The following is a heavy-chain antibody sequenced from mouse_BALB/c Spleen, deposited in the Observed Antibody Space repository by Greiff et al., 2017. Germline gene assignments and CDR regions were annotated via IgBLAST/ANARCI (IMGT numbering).Heavy chain of an antibody. CDR1: GFTFSSFG. CDR2: ISSGSSTI. D-gene: IGHD2-14*01. Sequence: EVQGVESGGGLVQPGGSRKLSCAASGFTFSSFGMHWVRQAPEKGLEWVAYISSGSSTIYYADTVKGRFTISRDNPKNTLFLQMTSLRSEDTAMYYCARGGYDGAMGYWGQGTSVTVSS. J-gene: IGHJ4*01. CDR3: ARGGYDGAMGY. V-gene: IGHV5-17*02.